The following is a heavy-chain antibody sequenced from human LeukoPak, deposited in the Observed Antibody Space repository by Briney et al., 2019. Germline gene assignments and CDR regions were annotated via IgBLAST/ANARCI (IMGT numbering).Heavy chain of an antibody. V-gene: IGHV3-11*01. CDR2: ISSTGSTI. J-gene: IGHJ4*02. CDR1: GFTFSDYY. Sequence: NPGGSLRPSCAASGFTFSDYYMSWIRQAPGKGLEWVSYISSTGSTIDYAYSVKGRFTISRDNAENSLYLQMNSLRAEDTAVYYCARAYCSSTSCYGYNYWSQGTLVTVSS. CDR3: ARAYCSSTSCYGYNY. D-gene: IGHD2-2*01.